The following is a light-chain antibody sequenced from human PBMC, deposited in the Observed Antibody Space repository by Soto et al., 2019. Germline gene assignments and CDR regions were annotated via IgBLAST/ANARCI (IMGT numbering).Light chain of an antibody. CDR3: QQYDTYPCT. V-gene: IGKV1-5*01. J-gene: IGKJ1*01. CDR1: QSITGK. CDR2: DAS. Sequence: DIQMTQSPSTLSTSVEDRVTITCRVSQSITGKLAWYQRKPWKAPDLLIYDASSLESGVPSKFSGSGYGTQFTLTVSSLQADDFATCYCQQYDTYPCTFGQGTKVEIK.